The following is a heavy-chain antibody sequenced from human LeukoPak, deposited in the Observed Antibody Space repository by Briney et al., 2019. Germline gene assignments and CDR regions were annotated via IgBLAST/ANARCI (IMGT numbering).Heavy chain of an antibody. CDR1: GGSFSGYF. D-gene: IGHD3-10*01. V-gene: IGHV4-34*01. Sequence: SETLSLTCAVYGGSFSGYFWSWIRQPPGKGLEWIGEINHSGSTNYNPSLKSRVTISVDTSKNQFSLKLNSVTAADTAVYYCARGGLLWFGSSWGQGTLVTVSS. J-gene: IGHJ5*02. CDR2: INHSGST. CDR3: ARGGLLWFGSS.